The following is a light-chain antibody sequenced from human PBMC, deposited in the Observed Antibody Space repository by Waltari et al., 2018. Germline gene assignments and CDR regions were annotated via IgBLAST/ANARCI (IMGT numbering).Light chain of an antibody. V-gene: IGKV3-11*01. J-gene: IGKJ5*01. CDR2: DTS. CDR3: HQRSDWGT. Sequence: EIVLTQSPATLSLSPGERATLSCRASQSISNYLAWYQQKRGQAPRLLLYDTSNRATGIPARFSGSGSGTEFTLTISSLEPEDFAVYYCHQRSDWGTFGGGTRLEIK. CDR1: QSISNY.